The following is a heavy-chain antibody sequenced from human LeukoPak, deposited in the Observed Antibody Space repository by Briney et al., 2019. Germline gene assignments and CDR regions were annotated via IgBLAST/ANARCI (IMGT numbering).Heavy chain of an antibody. Sequence: SETLSLTCAVSGGAFSNYFWTWIRQPPGKGLEWIAEINDSGSTNSNSSLRSRVAISLDTSKNQFSLKLSSVTAADTAVYYCARELRRYFDLWGRGTLVTVSS. V-gene: IGHV4-34*09. CDR1: GGAFSNYF. J-gene: IGHJ2*01. CDR3: ARELRRYFDL. CDR2: INDSGST.